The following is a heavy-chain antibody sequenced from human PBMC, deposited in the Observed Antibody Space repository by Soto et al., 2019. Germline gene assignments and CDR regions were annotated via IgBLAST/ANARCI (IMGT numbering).Heavy chain of an antibody. J-gene: IGHJ4*02. D-gene: IGHD3-10*01. CDR1: GFTFSSYS. Sequence: PXGSLRLSCAASGFTFSSYSMNGVRQAPGKGLEWVSSISSSSSYIYYADSVKGRFTISRDNAKNSLYLQMNSLRAEDTAVYYCASAVVRGSDYWGQGALVTVSS. CDR3: ASAVVRGSDY. CDR2: ISSSSSYI. V-gene: IGHV3-21*01.